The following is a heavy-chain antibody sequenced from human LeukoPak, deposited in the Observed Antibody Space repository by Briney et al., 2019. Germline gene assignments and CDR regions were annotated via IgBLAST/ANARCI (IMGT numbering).Heavy chain of an antibody. Sequence: SVKVPCKASGGTFSSYAISWVRQAPGQGLEWMGGIIPIFGTANYAQKFQGRVTITTDESTSTAYMELSSLRSEDTAVYYCAREGRWLQLPWYFDLWGRGTLVTVSS. J-gene: IGHJ2*01. V-gene: IGHV1-69*05. D-gene: IGHD5-24*01. CDR2: IIPIFGTA. CDR1: GGTFSSYA. CDR3: AREGRWLQLPWYFDL.